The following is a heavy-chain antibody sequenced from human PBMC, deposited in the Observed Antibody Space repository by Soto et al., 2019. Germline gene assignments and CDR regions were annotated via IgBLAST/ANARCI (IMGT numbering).Heavy chain of an antibody. V-gene: IGHV1-69*13. Sequence: SEKVSFKASRGTLRTQTVGWVREAPGQGLEWMGGVIPIFRKAHYAQKLQGRVTITADESTGTAYMELSSLRSEDTAVYYCATEGNYDSRALDIWGQGTMVTVAS. D-gene: IGHD3-22*01. CDR2: VIPIFRKA. CDR3: ATEGNYDSRALDI. J-gene: IGHJ3*02. CDR1: RGTLRTQT.